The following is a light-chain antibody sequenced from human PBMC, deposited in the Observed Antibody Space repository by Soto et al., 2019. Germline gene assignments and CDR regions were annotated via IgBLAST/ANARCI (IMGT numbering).Light chain of an antibody. V-gene: IGKV3-20*01. CDR2: GAS. Sequence: EIVLTQSPGTLSLSPGERATLSCRASQSVSSTYLAWYQQKLGQAPRLLIYGASIRATGIPDRFSGSGSGTDFTLTISRLEPEDLAVYYCQQYGSSPRTFGQGTKLHI. J-gene: IGKJ2*01. CDR3: QQYGSSPRT. CDR1: QSVSSTY.